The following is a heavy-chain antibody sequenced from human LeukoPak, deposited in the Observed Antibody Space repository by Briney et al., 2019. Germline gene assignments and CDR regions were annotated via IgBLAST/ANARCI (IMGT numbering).Heavy chain of an antibody. V-gene: IGHV3-30*02. D-gene: IGHD2-2*01. Sequence: GGSLRLSCAASGFNFRNFDMHWVRQAPGKGLEWVAFIRSDGSNKYYADSMKGRFTISRDNSKNTLYLQMNSLRAEDTAVYYCDCSSTSCYAAGDYWGQGTLVTVSS. CDR2: IRSDGSNK. CDR3: DCSSTSCYAAGDY. J-gene: IGHJ4*02. CDR1: GFNFRNFD.